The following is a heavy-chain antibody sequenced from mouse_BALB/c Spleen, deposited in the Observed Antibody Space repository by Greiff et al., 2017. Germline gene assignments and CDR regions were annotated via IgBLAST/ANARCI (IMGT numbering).Heavy chain of an antibody. V-gene: IGHV1-80*01. CDR3: ARRELYDGYYGY. J-gene: IGHJ2*01. D-gene: IGHD2-3*01. CDR2: IYPGDGDT. CDR1: GYAFSSYW. Sequence: VQLQQSGAELVRPGSSVKISCKASGYAFSSYWMNWVKQRPGQGLEWIGQIYPGDGDTNYNGKFKGKATLTADKSSSTAYMQLSSLTSEDSAVYFCARRELYDGYYGYWGQGTTLTVSS.